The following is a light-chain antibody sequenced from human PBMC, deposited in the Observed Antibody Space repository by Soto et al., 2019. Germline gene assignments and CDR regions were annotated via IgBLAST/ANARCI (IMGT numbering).Light chain of an antibody. CDR1: QTINRSY. CDR2: SAS. CDR3: QQYNSYSRIT. J-gene: IGKJ5*01. Sequence: EIVVTQSPGTLSLSPVERATLSGMASQTINRSYFAWYQQRPGQAPRLLIYSASTRATGIPDRFSGSGSGTDFTLTISSLQPDDFATYYCQQYNSYSRITFGQGTRLEIK. V-gene: IGKV3-20*01.